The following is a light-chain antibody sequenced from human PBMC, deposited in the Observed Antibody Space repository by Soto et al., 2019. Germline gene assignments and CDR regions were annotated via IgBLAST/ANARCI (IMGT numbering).Light chain of an antibody. V-gene: IGKV3-15*01. J-gene: IGKJ1*01. CDR2: GAS. Sequence: EILMTQSPVTLSVSPGERATLSCRASQGIKNYLAWFQQKPGQAPRLLVYGASTRATTIPARFSGSGSGTELTISISSLQSEDFEVYYCQQYNSWPRTFGQGTKVDIK. CDR1: QGIKNY. CDR3: QQYNSWPRT.